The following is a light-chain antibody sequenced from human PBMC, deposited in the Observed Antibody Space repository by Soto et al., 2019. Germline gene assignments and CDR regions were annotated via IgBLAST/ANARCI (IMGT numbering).Light chain of an antibody. Sequence: QPVLTQPASVSGSPGQSIAISCTGTSSDVGGYNYVSWYQQHPGKAPKLMLYEVSDRPSGVSSRFSGSKSGSTASLTISGLQAEDEGDYYCCSPTTTSTLVFGTGTKLTVL. CDR1: SSDVGGYNY. J-gene: IGLJ1*01. CDR2: EVS. V-gene: IGLV2-14*01. CDR3: CSPTTTSTLV.